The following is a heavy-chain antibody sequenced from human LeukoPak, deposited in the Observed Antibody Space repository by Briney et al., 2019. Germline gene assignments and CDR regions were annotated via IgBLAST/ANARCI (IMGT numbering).Heavy chain of an antibody. CDR2: INPNSGGT. J-gene: IGHJ4*02. D-gene: IGHD4-4*01. CDR3: ASGSNYGYYYFDY. CDR1: GYTFTGYY. V-gene: IGHV1-2*02. Sequence: ASVKVSCKASGYTFTGYYMHWVRQAPGQGLEWMGWINPNSGGTNYAQKFQGRVAMTRDTSISTAYMELSRLRSDDTAVYYCASGSNYGYYYFDYWGQGTLVTVSS.